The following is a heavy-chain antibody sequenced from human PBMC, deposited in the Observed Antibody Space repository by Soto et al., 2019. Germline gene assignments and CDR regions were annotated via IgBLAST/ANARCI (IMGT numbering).Heavy chain of an antibody. D-gene: IGHD3-16*01. Sequence: HPGGSLRLSCVASGFTFSSYWMHWVRQAPGKGLVWVSCVKSDASITNYADSVKGRFTISRDNAKNTLYLQMNSLRAEDTAVYYCARDDVGMLTLDFWGQGTPVTVSS. V-gene: IGHV3-74*01. CDR1: GFTFSSYW. CDR3: ARDDVGMLTLDF. J-gene: IGHJ4*02. CDR2: VKSDASIT.